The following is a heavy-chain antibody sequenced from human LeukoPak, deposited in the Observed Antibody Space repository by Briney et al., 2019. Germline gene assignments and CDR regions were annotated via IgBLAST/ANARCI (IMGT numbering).Heavy chain of an antibody. CDR3: ARERQDTVIHSGAFDI. D-gene: IGHD2-21*02. V-gene: IGHV3-30-3*01. Sequence: PGGSLRLSCAASGFTFSNYFMHWARQAPGKGLEWVADIASDGSHTFYVESVKGRFTISRDNSENTLYLQMNSLGPEDTAVYFCARERQDTVIHSGAFDIWGQGTMVTVSS. CDR2: IASDGSHT. J-gene: IGHJ3*02. CDR1: GFTFSNYF.